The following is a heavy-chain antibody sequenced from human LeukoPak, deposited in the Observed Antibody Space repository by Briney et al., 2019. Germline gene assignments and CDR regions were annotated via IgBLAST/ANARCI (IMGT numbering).Heavy chain of an antibody. CDR1: GFTFSSYA. Sequence: GGSLRLSCAASGFTFSSYALHWLRQAPGKGLEWVAVISYDGSNKYYADSVKGRFTISRQNSKNTLYLQMNSLRAEDTAVYYCAREAEANDYWGQGTLVTVSS. J-gene: IGHJ4*02. V-gene: IGHV3-30-3*01. CDR2: ISYDGSNK. D-gene: IGHD1-26*01. CDR3: AREAEANDY.